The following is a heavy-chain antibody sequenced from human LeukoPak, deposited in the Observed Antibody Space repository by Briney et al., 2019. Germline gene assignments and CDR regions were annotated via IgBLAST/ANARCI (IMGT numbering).Heavy chain of an antibody. Sequence: GGSLRLSCAASGFTFSSYGMSWVRQAPGKGLEWVSAISGSGGSTYYADSVKGRFTISRDNSKNTLYLQMNSLRAEDTALYYCAKDSDFRGAMGYYYYYMDVWGKGTTVTVSS. CDR2: ISGSGGST. CDR1: GFTFSSYG. J-gene: IGHJ6*03. D-gene: IGHD3-10*01. CDR3: AKDSDFRGAMGYYYYYMDV. V-gene: IGHV3-23*01.